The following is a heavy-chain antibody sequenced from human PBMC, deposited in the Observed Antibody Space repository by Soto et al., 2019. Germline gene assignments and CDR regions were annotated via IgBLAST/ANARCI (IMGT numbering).Heavy chain of an antibody. CDR2: ILGDGVST. D-gene: IGHD3-16*01. Sequence: GGSLRLSCVASGFTFNTYAINWVRQAPGKGLEWVSGILGDGVSTYYADSVKGRFTISRDNSKNTLYLQMNNLRAEDTAVYYCARDSPNDGAPLVDPWGKGTLVTVSS. J-gene: IGHJ5*02. V-gene: IGHV3-23*01. CDR1: GFTFNTYA. CDR3: ARDSPNDGAPLVDP.